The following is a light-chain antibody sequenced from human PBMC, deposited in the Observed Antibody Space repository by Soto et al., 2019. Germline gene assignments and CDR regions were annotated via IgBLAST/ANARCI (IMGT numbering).Light chain of an antibody. CDR3: QSYDSSLGVEV. CDR2: GNS. J-gene: IGLJ1*01. V-gene: IGLV1-40*01. CDR1: SSNIGAGYD. Sequence: QSVLTQPPSVSGAPGQRVTISCTGSSSNIGAGYDVHWYQQLPGTAPKLLIYGNSNRPSGVPDRFSGSKSGTSASLAITGLQAEDEADYYCQSYDSSLGVEVFGTGTKLTVL.